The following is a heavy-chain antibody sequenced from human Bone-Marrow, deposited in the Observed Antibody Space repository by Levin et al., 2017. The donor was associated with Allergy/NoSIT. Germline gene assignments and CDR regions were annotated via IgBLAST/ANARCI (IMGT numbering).Heavy chain of an antibody. CDR1: GFTFSSYG. J-gene: IGHJ4*02. CDR2: ISYDGSNK. V-gene: IGHV3-30*18. Sequence: PGASVKVSCAASGFTFSSYGMHWVRQAPGKGLEWVAVISYDGSNKYYADSVKGRFTISRDNSKNTLYLQMNSLRAEDTAVYYCAKAPEGRYFDYWGQGTLVTVSS. CDR3: AKAPEGRYFDY.